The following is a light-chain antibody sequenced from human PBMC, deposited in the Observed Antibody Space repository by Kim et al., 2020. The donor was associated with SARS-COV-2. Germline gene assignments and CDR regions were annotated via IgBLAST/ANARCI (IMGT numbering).Light chain of an antibody. J-gene: IGLJ1*01. V-gene: IGLV1-40*01. CDR1: SCNIGADYD. CDR3: QSYDTSLSGYV. CDR2: GNT. Sequence: QSVTISCTGSSCNIGADYDVHWYQQLPGTAPKLLIYGNTNRPSGVPDRFSGSKSGTSASLAITGLQAEDEADYYCQSYDTSLSGYVFGTGTKVTVL.